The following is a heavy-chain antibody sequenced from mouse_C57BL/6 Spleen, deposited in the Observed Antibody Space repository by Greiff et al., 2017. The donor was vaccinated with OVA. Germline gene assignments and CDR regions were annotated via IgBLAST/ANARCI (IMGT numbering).Heavy chain of an antibody. V-gene: IGHV1-55*01. CDR2: IYPGSGST. CDR1: GYTFTSYW. CDR3: ARFLYSSDHYYAMDY. Sequence: QVQLQQPGAELVKPGASVKMSCKASGYTFTSYWITWVKQRPGQGLEWIGDIYPGSGSTNYNEKFKSKATLTVDTSSSTAYKQLSSLTSEDSAVYYCARFLYSSDHYYAMDYWGQGTSVTVSS. J-gene: IGHJ4*01. D-gene: IGHD3-2*02.